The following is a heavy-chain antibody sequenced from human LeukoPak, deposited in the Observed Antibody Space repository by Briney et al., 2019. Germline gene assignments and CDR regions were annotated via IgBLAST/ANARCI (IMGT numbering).Heavy chain of an antibody. D-gene: IGHD6-13*01. Sequence: TGGSLRLSCATSGFSFNRRGMNWVRHPPGKGLEWVSYISPRSETIYYAESVEGRFTISRDNAKNSLYLQMNSLRAEDRGVYYCARDTFEPLVIDFWGQGTLVTVSS. J-gene: IGHJ4*02. CDR1: GFSFNRRG. CDR3: ARDTFEPLVIDF. CDR2: ISPRSETI. V-gene: IGHV3-48*04.